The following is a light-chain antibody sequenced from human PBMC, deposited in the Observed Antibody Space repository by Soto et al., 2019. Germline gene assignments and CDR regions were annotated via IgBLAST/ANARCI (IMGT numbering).Light chain of an antibody. J-gene: IGKJ3*01. CDR2: GAS. CDR3: KHLFIYPPP. Sequence: IHFAHSPSSLCASIGVGFTITCWASQSIINYLAWYQQKPGKAHKILITGASTLQGGLPSRLSGTGSGTDFALTVRSMQAEDIETYSYKHLFIYPPPLGPGTKV. CDR1: QSIINY. V-gene: IGKV1-9*01.